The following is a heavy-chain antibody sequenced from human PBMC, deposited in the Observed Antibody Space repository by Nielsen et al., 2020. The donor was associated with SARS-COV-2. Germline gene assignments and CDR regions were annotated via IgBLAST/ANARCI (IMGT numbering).Heavy chain of an antibody. CDR3: ARGGGGMDV. V-gene: IGHV3-53*01. J-gene: IGHJ6*02. Sequence: GEPLKISCAASGFTFSNYAMNWVRQAPGKGLEWVSIIYSDGSTYYAGSVKGRLTISRDNSKNTLYLQMNSLRAEDTAVYYCARGGGGMDVWGQGTTVTVSS. CDR1: GFTFSNYA. D-gene: IGHD3-16*01. CDR2: IYSDGST.